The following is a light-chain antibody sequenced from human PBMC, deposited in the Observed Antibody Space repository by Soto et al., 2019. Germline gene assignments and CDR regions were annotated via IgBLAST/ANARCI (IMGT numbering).Light chain of an antibody. CDR2: RAS. J-gene: IGKJ1*01. Sequence: MTQSPATLSVAPGERATLSCRASQTIYSNVAWYQQRPGQAPSLLIYRASARATGIPARFSGSGSGTEFTLTIGSLQSEDSAVYYCQQYHNLWTFGQGTTVDIK. V-gene: IGKV3-15*01. CDR3: QQYHNLWT. CDR1: QTIYSN.